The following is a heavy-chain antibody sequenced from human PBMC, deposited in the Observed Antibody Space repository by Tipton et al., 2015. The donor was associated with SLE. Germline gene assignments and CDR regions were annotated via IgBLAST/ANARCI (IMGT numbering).Heavy chain of an antibody. Sequence: SLRLSCAASGFTFSSYAMSWVRQAPGKGLEWVSAISGSGGSTYYADSVKGRFTISRDNSKNTLYLQMNSLRAEDTAVYYCAKDVDTAMVPYYYYGMDVWGQGTTVTVPS. CDR3: AKDVDTAMVPYYYYGMDV. D-gene: IGHD5-18*01. CDR1: GFTFSSYA. CDR2: ISGSGGST. V-gene: IGHV3-23*01. J-gene: IGHJ6*02.